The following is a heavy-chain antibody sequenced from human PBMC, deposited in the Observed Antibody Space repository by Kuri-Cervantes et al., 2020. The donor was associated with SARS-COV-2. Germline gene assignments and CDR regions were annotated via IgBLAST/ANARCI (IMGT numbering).Heavy chain of an antibody. J-gene: IGHJ5*02. CDR2: IYYSGST. V-gene: IGHV4-39*01. CDR3: ARVKGIVLIDWFDP. CDR1: SGSISSSSYY. Sequence: SETLSLTCTVSSGSISSSSYYWGWIRQPPGKGLEWIGSIYYSGSTYYNPSLKSRVTISVDTSKNQFSLKLSSVTAADTAVYYCARVKGIVLIDWFDPWGQGTLVTVSS. D-gene: IGHD2-8*01.